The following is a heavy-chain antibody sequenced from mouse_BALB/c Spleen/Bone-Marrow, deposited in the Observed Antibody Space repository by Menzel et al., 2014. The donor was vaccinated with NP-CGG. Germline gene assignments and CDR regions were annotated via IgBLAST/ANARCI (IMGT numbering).Heavy chain of an antibody. CDR2: ISYSGST. V-gene: IGHV3-2*02. J-gene: IGHJ4*01. CDR3: ARGGYDDAVDY. CDR1: GYSITSDYA. Sequence: EVQLQQSGPGLVKPSRSLSLTCTVTGYSITSDYAWNWIRQFPGNKLEWMGYISYSGSTSYNPSLKSRISITRDTSKNQFFLQLNSVTSEDTATYYCARGGYDDAVDYWGQGTSVTVSS. D-gene: IGHD2-14*01.